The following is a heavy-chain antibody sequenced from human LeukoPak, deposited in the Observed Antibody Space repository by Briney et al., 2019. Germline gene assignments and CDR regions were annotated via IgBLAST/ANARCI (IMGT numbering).Heavy chain of an antibody. Sequence: SETLSLTCTVSGGSISSSSYYWGWIRQPPGQGLVWNGSIYYSGSTYYNPSLKSRVTISVETSKTQFSLKLSSVTAADTAVYYCAGRARYGYYSSSKDYWGQGTLVTVSS. CDR1: GGSISSSSYY. CDR3: AGRARYGYYSSSKDY. J-gene: IGHJ4*02. V-gene: IGHV4-39*01. CDR2: IYYSGST. D-gene: IGHD4-17*01.